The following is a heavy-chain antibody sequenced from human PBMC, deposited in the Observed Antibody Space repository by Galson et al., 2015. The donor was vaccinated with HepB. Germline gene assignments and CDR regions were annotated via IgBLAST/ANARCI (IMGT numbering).Heavy chain of an antibody. CDR3: ARDLGWVVTASEFDY. CDR1: GGTFSSYA. CDR2: ISAYNGNT. J-gene: IGHJ4*02. Sequence: SVKVSCKASGGTFSSYAISWVRQAPGQGLEWMGWISAYNGNTNYAQKLQGRVTMTTDTSTSTAYMELRSLRSDDTAVYYCARDLGWVVTASEFDYWGQGTLVTVSS. V-gene: IGHV1-18*01. D-gene: IGHD2-21*02.